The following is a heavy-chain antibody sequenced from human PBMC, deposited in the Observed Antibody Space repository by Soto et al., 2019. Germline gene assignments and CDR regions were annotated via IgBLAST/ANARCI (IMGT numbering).Heavy chain of an antibody. CDR2: TRNKANSYTT. CDR3: ARISMRRGVSGYYDSSGYYYLPDAFDI. Sequence: PGGSLRLSCAASGFTFSDHYMDWVRQAPGKGLEWVGRTRNKANSYTTGYAASVKGRFTISRDDSKNSLYLQMNSLKTEDTAVYYCARISMRRGVSGYYDSSGYYYLPDAFDIWGQGXMVTVSS. CDR1: GFTFSDHY. J-gene: IGHJ3*02. V-gene: IGHV3-72*01. D-gene: IGHD3-22*01.